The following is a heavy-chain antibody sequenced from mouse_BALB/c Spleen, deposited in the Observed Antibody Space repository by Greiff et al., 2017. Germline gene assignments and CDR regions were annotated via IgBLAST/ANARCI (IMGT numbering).Heavy chain of an antibody. CDR2: IDPFNGGT. Sequence: VHVKQSGPELMKPGASVKISCKASGYSFTSYYMHWVKQSHGKSLEWIGYIDPFNGGTSYNQKFKGKATLTVDKSSSTAYMHLSSLTSEDSAVYYCARSDGNYGGFAYWGQGTLVTVSA. J-gene: IGHJ3*01. D-gene: IGHD2-1*01. V-gene: IGHV1S135*01. CDR3: ARSDGNYGGFAY. CDR1: GYSFTSYY.